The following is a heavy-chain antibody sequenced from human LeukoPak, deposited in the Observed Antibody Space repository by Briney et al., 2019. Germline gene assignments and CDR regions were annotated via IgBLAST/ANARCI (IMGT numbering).Heavy chain of an antibody. D-gene: IGHD3-10*01. J-gene: IGHJ4*02. CDR1: GGSISGYY. Sequence: PSETLSLTCTVSGGSISGYYWSWVRQPAGKGLQWIGRIYAGGSTNYNPSLKSRVTMSVDTSKNQISLRLSSVTAADTAVYYCASFWYGSGSPIDFWGQGTLVTVSS. V-gene: IGHV4-4*07. CDR3: ASFWYGSGSPIDF. CDR2: IYAGGST.